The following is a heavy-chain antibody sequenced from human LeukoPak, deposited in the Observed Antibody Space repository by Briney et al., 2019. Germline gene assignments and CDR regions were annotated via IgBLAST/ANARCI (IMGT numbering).Heavy chain of an antibody. CDR1: GFTFNSYA. V-gene: IGHV3-23*01. CDR2: ISGSGGST. Sequence: GGSLRLSCAASGFTFNSYAMSWVRQAPGKGLKWVSGISGSGGSTYYADSVKGRFTISRDNSKNTLYLQMNSLRAEDTAVYYCAKDSDYYDSSGYFLNWFDPWGQGTLVTVSS. D-gene: IGHD3-22*01. CDR3: AKDSDYYDSSGYFLNWFDP. J-gene: IGHJ5*02.